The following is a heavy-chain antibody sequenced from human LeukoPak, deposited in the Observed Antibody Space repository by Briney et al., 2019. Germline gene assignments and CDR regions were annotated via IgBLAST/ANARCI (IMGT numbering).Heavy chain of an antibody. Sequence: SETLSLTCTVSGGSISSYYWSWIRQPPGKGLEWIANIYHTGSTNYNPSLSSRITISIDTAKNQFSLKLTSVTAADTAVYYCARRGRNSSGWQDYLWGQGTLVTVSS. D-gene: IGHD6-25*01. CDR1: GGSISSYY. V-gene: IGHV4-59*01. J-gene: IGHJ4*02. CDR2: IYHTGST. CDR3: ARRGRNSSGWQDYL.